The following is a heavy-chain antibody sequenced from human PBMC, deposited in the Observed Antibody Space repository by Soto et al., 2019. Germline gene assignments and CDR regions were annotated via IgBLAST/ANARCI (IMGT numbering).Heavy chain of an antibody. Sequence: QVHLVQSGTEVREPGASVKVSCKASGYTFSVHVMHWVRQAPGQRLEWMGWVNGGNGNTKYSQKFQDRVTITRDTSTTTVYMELSSLRSDEDKAVYYCARDSGVAEPSGDLDYWGQGTLVTVSS. CDR3: ARDSGVAEPSGDLDY. CDR2: VNGGNGNT. CDR1: GYTFSVHV. D-gene: IGHD2-21*02. V-gene: IGHV1-3*01. J-gene: IGHJ4*02.